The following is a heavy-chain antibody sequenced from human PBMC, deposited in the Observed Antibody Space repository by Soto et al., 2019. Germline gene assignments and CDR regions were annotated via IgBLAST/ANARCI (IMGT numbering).Heavy chain of an antibody. CDR2: IWNDGSNE. Sequence: QLVESGGGVVQPGRSLRLSCAASGFTFSRDAMHWVRQAPGKGLEWVAFIWNDGSNEYYADSVKGRAIISRDNSENTVYLQMNSLRGEDTAVYFGVRDAADSGYAFDIWVQGTMVTVSS. CDR1: GFTFSRDA. CDR3: VRDAADSGYAFDI. J-gene: IGHJ3*02. D-gene: IGHD3-10*01. V-gene: IGHV3-33*01.